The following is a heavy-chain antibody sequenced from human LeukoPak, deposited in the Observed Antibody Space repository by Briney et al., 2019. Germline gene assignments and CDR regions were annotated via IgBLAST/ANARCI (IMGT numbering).Heavy chain of an antibody. J-gene: IGHJ4*02. Sequence: GGSLRLSCAASGFAFSSYAMSWVRRAPGKGLEWVSAISGSGGSTYYADSVKGRFTISRDNSKNTLYLQMNSLRAEDTAVYYCAKGNDIGGYYYPHFDYWGQGTLVTVSS. CDR1: GFAFSSYA. D-gene: IGHD3-22*01. CDR2: ISGSGGST. V-gene: IGHV3-23*01. CDR3: AKGNDIGGYYYPHFDY.